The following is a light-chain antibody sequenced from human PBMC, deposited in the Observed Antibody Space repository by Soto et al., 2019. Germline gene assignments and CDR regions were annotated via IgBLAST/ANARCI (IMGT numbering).Light chain of an antibody. J-gene: IGKJ1*01. CDR1: QSVSSN. V-gene: IGKV3-15*01. Sequence: IVLTQSPATLSVSPGERATLSCRASQSVSSNLAWYQQKPGQAPRLLIYGASTRATGIPARFSGSGSGTEFTLTIGSLQSEDFAVYYCQQYNNWPRTFGQGTKVDIK. CDR2: GAS. CDR3: QQYNNWPRT.